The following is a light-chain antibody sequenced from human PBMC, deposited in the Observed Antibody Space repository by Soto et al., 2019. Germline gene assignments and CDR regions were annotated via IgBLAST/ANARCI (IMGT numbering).Light chain of an antibody. Sequence: EIVLTQSPATLSLSPGERATLSCGASQTVAKNYLGWYQQKPGLAPRLLIYDVSNRATGIPDRFSGSGSGTHFTLTITRLEPEDFAVYYCQQYAHSPLTFGGGTKLEIK. CDR2: DVS. CDR3: QQYAHSPLT. V-gene: IGKV3D-20*01. CDR1: QTVAKNY. J-gene: IGKJ4*01.